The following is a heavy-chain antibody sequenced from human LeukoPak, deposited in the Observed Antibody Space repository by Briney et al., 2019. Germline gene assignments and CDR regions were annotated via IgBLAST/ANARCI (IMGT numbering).Heavy chain of an antibody. Sequence: ASVKVSCKASGYTFTSYYMHWVRQAPGQGLEWMGIINPSGGSTSYAQKFQGRVTMTRDMSTSTVYMELSSLRSEDTAVYYCARSKVVVIYLIDRKKRPYYMDVWGKGTTVTVSS. CDR2: INPSGGST. CDR1: GYTFTSYY. CDR3: ARSKVVVIYLIDRKKRPYYMDV. V-gene: IGHV1-46*01. J-gene: IGHJ6*03. D-gene: IGHD3-22*01.